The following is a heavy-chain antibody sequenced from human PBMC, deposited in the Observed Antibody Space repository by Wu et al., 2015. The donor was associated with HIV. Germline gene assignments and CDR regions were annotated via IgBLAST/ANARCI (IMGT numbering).Heavy chain of an antibody. CDR1: GGSFSRSG. CDR2: IIPNHGGA. CDR3: ARGSILDMSTPSYYYYVLDV. Sequence: QVQLVQSGAEVKKPGSSVKVSCKASGGSFSRSGISWVRQAPGKGFEWMGRIIPNHGGANYAEKFEGRVTITADEATNTAYMDLSRLRSEDTAVYYCARGSILDMSTPSYYYYVLDVWGQGTTVTVSS. J-gene: IGHJ6*02. V-gene: IGHV1-69*11. D-gene: IGHD5-24*01.